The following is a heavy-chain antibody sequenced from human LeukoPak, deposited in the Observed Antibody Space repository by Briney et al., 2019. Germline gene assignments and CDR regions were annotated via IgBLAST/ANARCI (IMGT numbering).Heavy chain of an antibody. V-gene: IGHV4-39*07. D-gene: IGHD2-21*01. CDR2: IYYSGST. CDR1: GGSISSSSYY. CDR3: ARDSSSFQSDLFDI. J-gene: IGHJ3*02. Sequence: SETLSLTCTVSGGSISSSSYYWGWIRQPPGKGLEWIGSIYYSGSTYYNPSLKSRVTISVDTSKNQFSLKLRSVIAADTAVYYCARDSSSFQSDLFDIWGQGTMVTVSA.